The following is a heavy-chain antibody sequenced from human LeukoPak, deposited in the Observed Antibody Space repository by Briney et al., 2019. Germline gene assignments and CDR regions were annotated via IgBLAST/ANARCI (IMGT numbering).Heavy chain of an antibody. CDR1: GFTFSSYW. CDR3: ARGITIFGVAANWFDP. CDR2: IKQDGSEK. J-gene: IGHJ5*02. D-gene: IGHD3-3*01. Sequence: GGSLRLSCAASGFTFSSYWMSWVRQAPGKGLEWVANIKQDGSEKYYVDSVKGRFTISRDNAKNSLYLQMDSLRAEDTAVYYCARGITIFGVAANWFDPWGQGTLVTVSS. V-gene: IGHV3-7*04.